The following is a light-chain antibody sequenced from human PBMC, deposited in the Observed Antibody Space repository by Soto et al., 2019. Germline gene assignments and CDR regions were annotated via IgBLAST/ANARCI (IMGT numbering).Light chain of an antibody. V-gene: IGKV2-28*01. Sequence: DIVMTQSPLSLPVTPGEPASISCSSSQSLLHSNGYNYLDWYLQKPGQSPQLLIYLGSNRASGVPDRFSGSGSGTDCTLKISRVEAEDVGVYYCMQALQTPLTFGGGTKVDIK. CDR2: LGS. CDR1: QSLLHSNGYNY. J-gene: IGKJ4*01. CDR3: MQALQTPLT.